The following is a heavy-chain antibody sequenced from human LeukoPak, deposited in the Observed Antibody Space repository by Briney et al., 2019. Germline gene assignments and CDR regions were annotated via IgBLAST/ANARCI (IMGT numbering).Heavy chain of an antibody. CDR2: IYPGDSDA. Sequence: KYGESLKISCKGSGYSFTSYWIGWVRQMPGKGLKWMGIIYPGDSDARYSPSFQGQVTISADKSISTAYLQWSSLKASDTAMYYCARVTVTTTGLFGHQSPYYFDYWGQGTLVTVSS. V-gene: IGHV5-51*01. J-gene: IGHJ4*02. CDR3: ARVTVTTTGLFGHQSPYYFDY. D-gene: IGHD4-11*01. CDR1: GYSFTSYW.